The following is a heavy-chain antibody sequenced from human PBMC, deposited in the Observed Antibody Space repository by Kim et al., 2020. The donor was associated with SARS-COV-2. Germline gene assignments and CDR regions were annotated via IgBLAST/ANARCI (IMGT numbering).Heavy chain of an antibody. CDR1: GFTFSSYS. CDR2: ISSSSSYI. J-gene: IGHJ6*02. CDR3: ARSSWYDHYYYGMDV. Sequence: GGSLRLSCAASGFTFSSYSLNWVRQAPGKGLEWVSSISSSSSYIYYADSVKGRFTISRDNAKNSLYLQMNSLRAEDTAVYYCARSSWYDHYYYGMDVWGQGTTVTVSS. D-gene: IGHD6-13*01. V-gene: IGHV3-21*01.